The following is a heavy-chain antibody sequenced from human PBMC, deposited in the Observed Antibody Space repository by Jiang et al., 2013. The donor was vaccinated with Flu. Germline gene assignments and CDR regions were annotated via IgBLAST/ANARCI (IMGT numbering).Heavy chain of an antibody. D-gene: IGHD1-26*01. CDR1: GYSFTTYW. CDR2: IYPDDSDA. CDR3: ARLALRVGIGHPKTSGRNGLDV. V-gene: IGHV5-51*01. J-gene: IGHJ6*02. Sequence: VQLVESGAEVKKPGESLKISCKGSGYSFTTYWIGWVRQMPGKGLEWMGIIYPDDSDARYSPSFQGQVTISVDKSINTAYLQWSSLKASDTAVYHCARLALRVGIGHPKTSGRNGLDVWGQGTSVTVSS.